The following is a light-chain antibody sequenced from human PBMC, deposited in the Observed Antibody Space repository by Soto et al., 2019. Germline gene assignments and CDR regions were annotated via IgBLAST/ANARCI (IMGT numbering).Light chain of an antibody. CDR2: DVS. J-gene: IGKJ5*01. CDR3: QQFNSYPVT. CDR1: QDISGA. V-gene: IGKV1-13*02. Sequence: AIQVTQSPSSLSSSVGDRVTMTCRASQDISGALAGYHQKSGKPPNRLIYDVSTLEGGVPSRFSGSGSGTEFTLTISSLQPEDFGTYYCQQFNSYPVTFGHGTRLEIK.